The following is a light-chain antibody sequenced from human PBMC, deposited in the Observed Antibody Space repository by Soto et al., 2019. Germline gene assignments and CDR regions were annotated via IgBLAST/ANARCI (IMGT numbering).Light chain of an antibody. CDR1: QSVLFSSDNKNY. V-gene: IGKV4-1*01. CDR3: QQYYNTPLT. J-gene: IGKJ4*01. Sequence: DIAMTQSPDSLAVSLGERATIDCKSSQSVLFSSDNKNYLAWYQQKAGQPPKLLIYWASTRDSGVPNRFGGSGSGTDFTLTISSLQAEDVAVYYCQQYYNTPLTFGGGTKVQIK. CDR2: WAS.